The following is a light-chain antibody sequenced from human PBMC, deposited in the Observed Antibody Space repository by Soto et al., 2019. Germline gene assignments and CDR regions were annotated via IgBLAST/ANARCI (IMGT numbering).Light chain of an antibody. CDR1: SSDVGGYNY. V-gene: IGLV2-14*01. CDR3: ISYTGSSTPYV. CDR2: DVS. Sequence: QSVLTQPASVSGSPGQSITISCTGTSSDVGGYNYVSWYQQYPGKAPKLMIHDVSNRPSGVSNRFSGSKSGNTASLTISGLQAEDEADYFCISYTGSSTPYVFGTGTNVTVL. J-gene: IGLJ1*01.